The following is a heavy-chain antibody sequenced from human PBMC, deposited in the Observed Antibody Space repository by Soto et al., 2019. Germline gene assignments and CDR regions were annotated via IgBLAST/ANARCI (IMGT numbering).Heavy chain of an antibody. CDR1: GFTFSAYV. J-gene: IGHJ4*02. CDR2: ITSSGGGT. D-gene: IGHD5-18*01. Sequence: EVEVLESGGGLVQPGGSLRLSCAASGFTFSAYVMSWVRQAPGKGLEWVSSITSSGGGTYYADSVKGRFTVSRDNSKNTVYLQMNSLRAEDTAVYYCAKYSSPNYWGQGTLVTVSS. V-gene: IGHV3-23*01. CDR3: AKYSSPNY.